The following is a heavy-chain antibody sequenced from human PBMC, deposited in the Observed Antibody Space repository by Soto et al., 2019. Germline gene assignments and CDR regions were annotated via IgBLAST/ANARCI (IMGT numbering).Heavy chain of an antibody. D-gene: IGHD2-21*02. Sequence: GXSLKISCKGSGYSFTSYWIGWVRQMPGKGLEWMGIIYPGDSDTRYSPPFQGQVTISADKSISTAYLQWSSLKASDTAMYYFARLGIRGDSTKNAFDIWGQGKMVTVS. J-gene: IGHJ3*02. CDR3: ARLGIRGDSTKNAFDI. CDR2: IYPGDSDT. CDR1: GYSFTSYW. V-gene: IGHV5-51*01.